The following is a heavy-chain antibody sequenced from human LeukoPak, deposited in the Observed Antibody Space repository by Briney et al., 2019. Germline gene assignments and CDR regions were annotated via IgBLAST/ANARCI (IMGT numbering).Heavy chain of an antibody. V-gene: IGHV4-59*08. CDR2: IYYSVNT. CDR1: GGSLISHY. D-gene: IGHD3-3*02. CDR3: ASDGLHYRSGYYTFDY. J-gene: IGHJ4*02. Sequence: PSETLSLTCNVSGGSLISHYWSWIRQPPGKGLEWIGYIYYSVNTNYNPPLKSRVTISIDTSKNQFSLKLSPVTPADTAVYYCASDGLHYRSGYYTFDYWGQGTLVTVSS.